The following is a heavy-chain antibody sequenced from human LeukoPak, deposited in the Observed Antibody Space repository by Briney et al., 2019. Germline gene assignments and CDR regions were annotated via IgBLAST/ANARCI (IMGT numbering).Heavy chain of an antibody. Sequence: PSETLSLTCAVYGGSFSGYYWSWLRQPPGKGLEWIGEINHSGSTNYNPSLKSRVTISVDTSKNQFSLKLSSVTAADTAVYYCARHGSGSYYLPINWFDPWGQGTLVTVSS. J-gene: IGHJ5*02. CDR2: INHSGST. CDR1: GGSFSGYY. V-gene: IGHV4-34*01. D-gene: IGHD3-10*01. CDR3: ARHGSGSYYLPINWFDP.